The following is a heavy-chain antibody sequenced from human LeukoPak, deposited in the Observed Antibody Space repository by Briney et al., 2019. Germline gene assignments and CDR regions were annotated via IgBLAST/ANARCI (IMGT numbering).Heavy chain of an antibody. CDR2: ISSSSSYI. CDR1: GFTFSSYW. CDR3: ARSFYGGNSEAFDY. Sequence: GGSLRLSCAASGFTFSSYWMSWVRQAPGKGLEWVSSISSSSSYIYYADSVKGRFTISRDNAKNSLYLQMNSLRAEDTAVYYCARSFYGGNSEAFDYWGQGTLVTVSS. D-gene: IGHD4-23*01. J-gene: IGHJ4*02. V-gene: IGHV3-21*01.